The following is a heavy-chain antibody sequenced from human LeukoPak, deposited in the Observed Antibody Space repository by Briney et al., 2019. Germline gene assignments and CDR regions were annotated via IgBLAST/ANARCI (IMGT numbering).Heavy chain of an antibody. Sequence: GASVKVSCKASGYTFTGYYMHWVRQAPGQGLEWMGWINPNSGGTNYAQKFQGRVTMTRDTSISTAYMELSRLRSDDTVVYYCAREPLKNAGMVATNFDYWGQGTLVTVSS. V-gene: IGHV1-2*02. D-gene: IGHD5-12*01. CDR1: GYTFTGYY. CDR2: INPNSGGT. CDR3: AREPLKNAGMVATNFDY. J-gene: IGHJ4*02.